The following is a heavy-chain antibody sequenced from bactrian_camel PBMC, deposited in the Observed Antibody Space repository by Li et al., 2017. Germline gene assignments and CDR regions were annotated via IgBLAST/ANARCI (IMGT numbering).Heavy chain of an antibody. Sequence: HVQLVESGGGLVQPGGSLRLSCAASGFTSSSYWLYWVRQAPGKGLAWVSLISSSGGSTLYADSVKGRFTISRDNAKNTINLELNSLKTEDTAMYYCVKGLGFDEDYDSHWGQGTQVTVS. CDR2: ISSSGGST. J-gene: IGHJ4*01. CDR1: GFTSSSYW. V-gene: IGHV3S1*01. CDR3: VKGLGFDEDYDSH. D-gene: IGHD4*01.